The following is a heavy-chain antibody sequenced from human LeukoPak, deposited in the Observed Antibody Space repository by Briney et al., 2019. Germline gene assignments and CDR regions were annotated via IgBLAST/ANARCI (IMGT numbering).Heavy chain of an antibody. CDR1: GFTFSSYA. J-gene: IGHJ4*02. V-gene: IGHV3-30*04. Sequence: GGSLRLSCAASGFTFSSYAMHWVRQAPGKGLEWVAVISYDGSNKYYADSVKGRFTIFRDNSKNTLYLQMNSLRAEDTAVYYCARDYDSSGYPDYWGQGTLVTVSS. CDR2: ISYDGSNK. D-gene: IGHD3-22*01. CDR3: ARDYDSSGYPDY.